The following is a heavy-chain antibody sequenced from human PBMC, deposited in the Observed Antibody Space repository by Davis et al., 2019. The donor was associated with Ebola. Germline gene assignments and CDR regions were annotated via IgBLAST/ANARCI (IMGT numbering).Heavy chain of an antibody. J-gene: IGHJ4*02. Sequence: SETLSLTCAVSGGSISSGGYSWSWIRQPPGKGLEWIGYIYHSGSTYYNPSLKSRVTISVDRSKNQFSLKLSSVTAADTAVYYCVTENWYRFESWGQGTLVTVSS. V-gene: IGHV4-30-2*01. CDR2: IYHSGST. CDR3: VTENWYRFES. D-gene: IGHD1/OR15-1a*01. CDR1: GGSISSGGYS.